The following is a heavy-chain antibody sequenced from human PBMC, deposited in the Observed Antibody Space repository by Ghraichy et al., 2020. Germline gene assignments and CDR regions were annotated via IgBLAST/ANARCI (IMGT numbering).Heavy chain of an antibody. Sequence: GGSLRLSCVGSGFTFSCYEMSWVRQAPGKGLEWVAYITSSGTTIYYADSVKGRFTISRDNSKNSVYLQMNSLRAEDTAVYYCARDPNHYDNFFDYWGLGSLVTVSS. CDR3: ARDPNHYDNFFDY. CDR2: ITSSGTTI. CDR1: GFTFSCYE. J-gene: IGHJ4*02. V-gene: IGHV3-48*03. D-gene: IGHD3-22*01.